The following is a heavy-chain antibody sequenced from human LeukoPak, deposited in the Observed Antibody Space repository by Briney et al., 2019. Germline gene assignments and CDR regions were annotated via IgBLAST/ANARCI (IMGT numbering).Heavy chain of an antibody. CDR3: ARRGSSGFLYYFDY. CDR1: GGSLRSSDDY. CDR2: IHHGGIT. D-gene: IGHD6-19*01. J-gene: IGHJ4*02. V-gene: IGHV4-39*01. Sequence: PSETLSLTCTVFGGSLRSSDDYWGWLRQPPGKGLEWLGSIHHGGITYYNPSLKSRVTISVDTSKNQFSLKLSSVTAADTAVYYCARRGSSGFLYYFDYWGQGILVTVSS.